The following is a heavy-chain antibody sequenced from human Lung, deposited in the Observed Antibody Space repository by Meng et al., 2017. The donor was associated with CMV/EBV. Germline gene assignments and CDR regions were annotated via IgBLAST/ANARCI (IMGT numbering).Heavy chain of an antibody. Sequence: VQLGQFGAEVKKPGASGRVSCKASGYTFTHHGISWIRQAPGQGLEWMGWISCYNGDTNYAQKLQGRVTMTTDTSTNTAYMDLRGLRSDDTAVYYCVTGVADFEYWGQGTLVTVSS. V-gene: IGHV1-18*01. D-gene: IGHD6-19*01. J-gene: IGHJ4*02. CDR1: GYTFTHHG. CDR2: ISCYNGDT. CDR3: VTGVADFEY.